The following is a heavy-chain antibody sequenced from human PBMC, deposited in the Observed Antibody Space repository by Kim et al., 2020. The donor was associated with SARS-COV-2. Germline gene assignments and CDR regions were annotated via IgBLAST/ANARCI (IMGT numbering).Heavy chain of an antibody. CDR1: GGSISSSSYY. J-gene: IGHJ6*02. CDR2: IYYSGST. V-gene: IGHV4-39*01. D-gene: IGHD6-19*01. CDR3: ARRGSGWEGDYYYYVMDV. Sequence: SETLSLTCTVSGGSISSSSYYWGWIRQPPGKGLEWIGSIYYSGSTYYNPSLKSRVTISVDTSKNQFSLKLSSVTAADTAVYYCARRGSGWEGDYYYYVMDVWGQGTTVTVSS.